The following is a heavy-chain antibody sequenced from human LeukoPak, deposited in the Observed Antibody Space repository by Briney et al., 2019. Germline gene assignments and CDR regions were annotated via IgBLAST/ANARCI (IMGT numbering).Heavy chain of an antibody. V-gene: IGHV3-21*01. Sequence: KPGGSLRLSCAASGFTFSSYSMNWVRQAPGKGLEWVSSISSSSSYIYYADSVKCRFTISRDNAKNSLYLQMNSLRAEDTAVYYCHVYDLAAFDIWGQGTMVTVSS. J-gene: IGHJ3*02. CDR3: HVYDLAAFDI. CDR1: GFTFSSYS. CDR2: ISSSSSYI. D-gene: IGHD3/OR15-3a*01.